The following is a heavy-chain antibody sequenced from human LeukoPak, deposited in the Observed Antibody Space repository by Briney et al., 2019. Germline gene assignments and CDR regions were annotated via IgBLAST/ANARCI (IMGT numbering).Heavy chain of an antibody. CDR2: IIPIFDTA. Sequence: SVKVSCKASGGTFSSYAISWVRQAPGQGLEWMGGIIPIFDTANYAQKFQGRVTITADESTSTAYIELSSLRSEDTAVYYCARDRVGGYSYGYWYYYYMDVWGKGTRSPSP. J-gene: IGHJ6*03. CDR1: GGTFSSYA. D-gene: IGHD5-18*01. V-gene: IGHV1-69*13. CDR3: ARDRVGGYSYGYWYYYYMDV.